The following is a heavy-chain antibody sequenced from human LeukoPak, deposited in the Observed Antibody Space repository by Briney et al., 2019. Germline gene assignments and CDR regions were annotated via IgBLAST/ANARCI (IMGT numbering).Heavy chain of an antibody. CDR2: IYYSGST. CDR3: ARWGIYYYDSSGYWLTSDY. CDR1: GGSINSYY. V-gene: IGHV4-59*01. D-gene: IGHD3-22*01. J-gene: IGHJ4*02. Sequence: SETLSLTCTVSGGSINSYYWSWIRQPPGKGLEWIGYIYYSGSTNYNPSLKSRVTISVDTSKNQFSLKLSSVTAADTAVYYCARWGIYYYDSSGYWLTSDYWGQGTLVTVSS.